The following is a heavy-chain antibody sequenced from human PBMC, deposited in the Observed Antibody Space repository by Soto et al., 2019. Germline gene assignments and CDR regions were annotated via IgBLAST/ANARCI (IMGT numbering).Heavy chain of an antibody. CDR2: INGGNGHT. J-gene: IGHJ6*02. CDR3: ARGKGMEENYYYYGMDV. V-gene: IGHV1-3*01. CDR1: GYTFSTYA. Sequence: GASVKVSSKASGYTFSTYALHWVRQAPGQGLEWMGWINGGNGHTRYSQKFKDRVTISRDTPASTAYMELSGLRSEDTAVYYCARGKGMEENYYYYGMDVWGQGTTVTVSS. D-gene: IGHD1-1*01.